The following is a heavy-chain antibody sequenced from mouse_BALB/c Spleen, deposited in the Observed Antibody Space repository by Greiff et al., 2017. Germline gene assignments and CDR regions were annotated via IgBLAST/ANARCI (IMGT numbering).Heavy chain of an antibody. J-gene: IGHJ2*01. CDR3: ARGDDYADY. D-gene: IGHD2-4*01. Sequence: VHLVESGAELVRPGVSVKISCKGSGYTFTDYAMHWVKQSHAKSLEWIGVISTYYGDASYNQKFKGKATMTVDKSSSTAYMELARLTSEDSAIYYCARGDDYADYWGQGTTLTVSS. V-gene: IGHV1S137*01. CDR2: ISTYYGDA. CDR1: GYTFTDYA.